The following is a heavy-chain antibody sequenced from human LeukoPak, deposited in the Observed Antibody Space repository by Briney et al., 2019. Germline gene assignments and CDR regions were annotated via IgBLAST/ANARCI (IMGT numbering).Heavy chain of an antibody. CDR2: INPNSGGT. D-gene: IGHD2-21*02. Sequence: ASVKVSCKASGYTFTSYGISWVRQAPGQGLEWMGWINPNSGGTNYAQKFQGRVTMTRDTSISTAYMELSRLRSDDTAVYYCARGYCGGDCYLSYFDYWGQGTLVTVSS. V-gene: IGHV1-2*02. J-gene: IGHJ4*02. CDR1: GYTFTSYG. CDR3: ARGYCGGDCYLSYFDY.